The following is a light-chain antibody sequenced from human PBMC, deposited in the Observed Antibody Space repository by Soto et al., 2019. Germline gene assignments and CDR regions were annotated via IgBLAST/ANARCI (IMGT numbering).Light chain of an antibody. CDR2: GAS. CDR3: QQYGDPPRVT. CDR1: QSVSDSY. V-gene: IGKV3-20*01. J-gene: IGKJ5*01. Sequence: EIVLTQSPGTLSLSPGERGTLSCRASQSVSDSYLAWYQQKPGQAPRLLIYGASNRATGIPDRFSGSGSATDFSLTISRLEPEDSAVYYCQQYGDPPRVTFGQGTRLEIK.